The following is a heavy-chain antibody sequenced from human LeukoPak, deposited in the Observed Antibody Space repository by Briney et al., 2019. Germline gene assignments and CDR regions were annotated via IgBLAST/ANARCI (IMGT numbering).Heavy chain of an antibody. D-gene: IGHD1-7*01. J-gene: IGHJ4*02. V-gene: IGHV4-61*05. Sequence: KASETLSLTCTVSGVSISSSSYYWGWIRQPPGKGLEWIGYIYYSGSTKYNPSLKCRVTISVDASKTQFSLKLNSVTAADTAVYYCARGSRELYYFDYWGQGTLVTVSS. CDR1: GVSISSSSYY. CDR2: IYYSGST. CDR3: ARGSRELYYFDY.